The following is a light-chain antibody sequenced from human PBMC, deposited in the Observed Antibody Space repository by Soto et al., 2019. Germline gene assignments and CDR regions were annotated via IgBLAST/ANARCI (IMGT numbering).Light chain of an antibody. CDR3: HSYDSSLSGVV. Sequence: QSVLTQPPSVSGAPGQRVTISCTGSSSNIGAGYDVHWYQQLPGTAPKLLIYRNSNRPSGVPDRFSGSKSGTSASLAITGLQAEDEADYYCHSYDSSLSGVVFGGRTKLTVL. J-gene: IGLJ2*01. CDR2: RNS. V-gene: IGLV1-40*01. CDR1: SSNIGAGYD.